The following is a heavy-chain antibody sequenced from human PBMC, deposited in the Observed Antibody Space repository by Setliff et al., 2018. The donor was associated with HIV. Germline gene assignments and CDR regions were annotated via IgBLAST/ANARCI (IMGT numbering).Heavy chain of an antibody. V-gene: IGHV3-21*01. D-gene: IGHD1-26*01. Sequence: GGSLRLSCEASGFTFSTYSMNWVRQAPGKGLEWVSYISSSSSYTHYADSVKGRFTISRDNVKNSLYLQMNSLRAEDTAVYYCARDSYSGSSTDYWGQGTLVTVSS. J-gene: IGHJ4*02. CDR2: ISSSSSYT. CDR1: GFTFSTYS. CDR3: ARDSYSGSSTDY.